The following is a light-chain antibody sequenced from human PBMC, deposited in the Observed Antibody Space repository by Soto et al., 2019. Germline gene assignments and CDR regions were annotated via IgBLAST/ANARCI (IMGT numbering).Light chain of an antibody. Sequence: IVLTQSPATLSVSPGERVTLSCRASENVGTNLAWYQQRPGQPPRLLIYGSSTRATGISATFSGTGSRTEFTLTISSLQSEDSAVCYCQHYNNWGLSFGAGTRVEIK. V-gene: IGKV3D-15*01. CDR3: QHYNNWGLS. J-gene: IGKJ4*01. CDR1: ENVGTN. CDR2: GSS.